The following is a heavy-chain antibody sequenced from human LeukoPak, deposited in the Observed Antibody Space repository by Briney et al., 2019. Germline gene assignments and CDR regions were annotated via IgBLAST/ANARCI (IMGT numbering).Heavy chain of an antibody. CDR1: GFTFSSYS. CDR3: ARAASRDSNYYMDV. J-gene: IGHJ6*03. D-gene: IGHD4-11*01. Sequence: PGGSLRLSCAASGFTFSSYSMNWVRQAPGKGPEWVSSISSSSSYIYYADSVKGRFTISRDNAKNSLYLQMNSLRAEDTAVYYCARAASRDSNYYMDVWGKGTTVTVSS. CDR2: ISSSSSYI. V-gene: IGHV3-21*01.